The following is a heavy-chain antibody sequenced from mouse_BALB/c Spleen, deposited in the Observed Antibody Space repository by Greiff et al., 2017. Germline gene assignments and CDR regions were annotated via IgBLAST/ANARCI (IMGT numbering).Heavy chain of an antibody. CDR3: ASSYGNYYYAMDY. V-gene: IGHV1S137*01. CDR2: ISTYYGDA. D-gene: IGHD2-10*02. Sequence: QVQLQQSGAELVRPGVSVKISCKGSGYTFTDYAMHWVKQSHAKSLEWIGVISTYYGDASYNQKFKGKATMTVDKSSSTAYMELARLTSEDSAIYYCASSYGNYYYAMDYWGQGTSVTVSS. J-gene: IGHJ4*01. CDR1: GYTFTDYA.